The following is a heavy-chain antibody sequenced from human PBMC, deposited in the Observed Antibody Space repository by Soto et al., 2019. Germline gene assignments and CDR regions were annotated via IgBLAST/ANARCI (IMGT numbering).Heavy chain of an antibody. V-gene: IGHV3-21*01. CDR1: GFTFSSYS. CDR3: ARSTRITGTTAFDN. J-gene: IGHJ3*02. CDR2: ISSSSSYI. Sequence: LGESLRLSCAASGFTFSSYSMNWVRQAPGKGLEWVSSISSSSSYIYYADSVKGRFTISRDNAKNSLYLQMNSLRAEDTAVYYCARSTRITGTTAFDNWGQGTMVTVSS. D-gene: IGHD1-7*01.